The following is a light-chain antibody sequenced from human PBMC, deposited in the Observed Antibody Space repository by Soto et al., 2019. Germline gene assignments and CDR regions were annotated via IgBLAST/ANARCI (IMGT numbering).Light chain of an antibody. V-gene: IGLV2-14*02. J-gene: IGLJ1*01. CDR2: EGI. CDR1: SSNIGGYNV. CDR3: SSYTSSSTYV. Sequence: QSVLTQPASVSGSPGQSITISCSGTSSNIGGYNVVSWYQQHPGKAPKVIVYEGIKRPSGVSDRFSGSKSGNTASLTISGLLAEDEADYYCSSYTSSSTYVFGTGTKVTVL.